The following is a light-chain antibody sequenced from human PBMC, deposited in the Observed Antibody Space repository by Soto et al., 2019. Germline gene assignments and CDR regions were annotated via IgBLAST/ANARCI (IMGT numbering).Light chain of an antibody. V-gene: IGKV3-15*01. CDR2: AAS. Sequence: EIVMTQSPATLSVSPGESVTLSCRASLRISSNLAWYQQKPGQAPRLLIYAASTRATDVPARFSGSGSGTEFTLTISSLQSEDFAVYYCQQYNNWPHMYTFGQGTKLE. CDR3: QQYNNWPHMYT. CDR1: LRISSN. J-gene: IGKJ2*01.